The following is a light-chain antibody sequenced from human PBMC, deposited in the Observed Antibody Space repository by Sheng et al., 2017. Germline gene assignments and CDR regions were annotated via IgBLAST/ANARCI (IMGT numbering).Light chain of an antibody. J-gene: IGKJ2*03. Sequence: EIQMTQSPSTLSASVGDRVSITCRASQSISSWLAWYQQKPGKAPKLLIYKASSLESGVPSRFSGSGSGTEFTLTINSLQPDDFATYYCQQYNYYSSSFGQGTRLEIK. V-gene: IGKV1-5*03. CDR2: KAS. CDR3: QQYNYYSSS. CDR1: QSISSW.